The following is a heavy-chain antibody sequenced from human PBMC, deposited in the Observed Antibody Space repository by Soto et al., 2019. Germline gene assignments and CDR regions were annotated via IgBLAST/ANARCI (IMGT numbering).Heavy chain of an antibody. D-gene: IGHD3-10*01. CDR2: INHSGST. V-gene: IGHV4-34*01. J-gene: IGHJ4*02. CDR1: GGSFSGYY. CDR3: ARGRRKAPNYYDPGSYPGVY. Sequence: PSETLSLTCAVYGGSFSGYYWSWIRQPPGKGLEWIGEINHSGSTNYNPSLKSRVTISVDTSKNQFSLKLSSVTAADTAVYYCARGRRKAPNYYDPGSYPGVYWGQGTLVTVSS.